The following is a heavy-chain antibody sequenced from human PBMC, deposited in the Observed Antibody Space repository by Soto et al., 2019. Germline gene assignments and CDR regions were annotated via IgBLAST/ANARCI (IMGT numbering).Heavy chain of an antibody. CDR1: GFTFRHYS. Sequence: GGSLRLSCAASGFTFRHYSMHWARQAPGKGLEWVAYISTSSSPRYYADSVKGRFTISRDNDRKSIYLEMSSLRDEDTAIYYCARDAIQYYDIDGRHAGCGPGTMVTV. D-gene: IGHD3-9*01. CDR2: ISTSSSPR. V-gene: IGHV3-48*02. J-gene: IGHJ4*02. CDR3: ARDAIQYYDIDGRHAG.